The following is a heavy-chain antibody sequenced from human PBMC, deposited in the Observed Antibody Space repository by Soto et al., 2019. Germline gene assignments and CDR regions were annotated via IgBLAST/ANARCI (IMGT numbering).Heavy chain of an antibody. CDR2: IYYSGST. J-gene: IGHJ5*02. CDR1: GGSITSSSYY. D-gene: IGHD1-26*01. V-gene: IGHV4-39*01. Sequence: SETLSLTCTVSGGSITSSSYYWGWIRQPPGKGLEWIGSIYYSGSTYYNPSLKSRVTISVDTSENQFSLKLSSVTAADTAVYYCATQEVGGSYVYTFDPWGQGTLVTVS. CDR3: ATQEVGGSYVYTFDP.